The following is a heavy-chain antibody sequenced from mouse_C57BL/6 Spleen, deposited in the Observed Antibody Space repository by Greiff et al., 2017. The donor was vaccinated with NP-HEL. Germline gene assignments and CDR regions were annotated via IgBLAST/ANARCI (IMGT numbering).Heavy chain of an antibody. J-gene: IGHJ4*01. CDR1: GFTFSDYG. D-gene: IGHD1-1*01. V-gene: IGHV5-17*01. Sequence: EVQLVESGGGLVKPGGSLKLSCAASGFTFSDYGMHWVRQAPEKGLEWVAYISSGSSTIYYADTVKGRFTISRDNAKNTLFLQMTSLRSEDTAMYYCARGPITTVVAGDYAMDYWGQGTSVTVSS. CDR3: ARGPITTVVAGDYAMDY. CDR2: ISSGSSTI.